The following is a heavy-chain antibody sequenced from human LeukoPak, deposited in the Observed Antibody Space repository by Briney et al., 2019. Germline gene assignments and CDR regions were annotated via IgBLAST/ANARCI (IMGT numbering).Heavy chain of an antibody. CDR2: IRSKAYGGTT. CDR1: GFTFGDYA. J-gene: IGHJ4*02. CDR3: TRDFVWRYSSPDFPPFDY. V-gene: IGHV3-49*03. Sequence: GSLRLSCTASGFTFGDYAMSWFRQAPGKGLEWVGFIRSKAYGGTTEYAASVKGRFTISRDDSKSIAYLQMNSLKTEDTAVYYCTRDFVWRYSSPDFPPFDYWGQGTLVTVSS. D-gene: IGHD6-13*01.